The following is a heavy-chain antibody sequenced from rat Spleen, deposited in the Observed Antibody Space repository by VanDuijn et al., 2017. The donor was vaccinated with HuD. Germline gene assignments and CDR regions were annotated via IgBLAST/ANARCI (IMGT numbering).Heavy chain of an antibody. CDR1: GFTFSSFP. D-gene: IGHD1-11*01. J-gene: IGHJ3*01. Sequence: EVQLVESGGGLVQPGRSMKLSCAASGFTFSSFPMAWVRQAPTKGLEWVASISSGGGGTYYVDSVKGRFIISRDNAKSTLYLAMDSLKSEDTARYYCARQGYGGSHGFAYWGQGTLVSVSS. CDR2: ISSGGGGT. V-gene: IGHV5-46*01. CDR3: ARQGYGGSHGFAY.